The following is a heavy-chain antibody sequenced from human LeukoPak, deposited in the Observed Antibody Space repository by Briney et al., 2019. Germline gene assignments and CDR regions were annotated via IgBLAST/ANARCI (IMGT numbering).Heavy chain of an antibody. J-gene: IGHJ4*02. V-gene: IGHV3-66*01. CDR1: GFTVSSNY. CDR3: AREPGIAAAGGAFGY. CDR2: IYSGGST. Sequence: GGSLRLSCAASGFTVSSNYMSWVRQAPGKGLEWVSVIYSGGSTYYADSVKGRFTISRDNSKNTLYLQMNSLRAEDTAVYYCAREPGIAAAGGAFGYWGQGTLVTVSS. D-gene: IGHD6-13*01.